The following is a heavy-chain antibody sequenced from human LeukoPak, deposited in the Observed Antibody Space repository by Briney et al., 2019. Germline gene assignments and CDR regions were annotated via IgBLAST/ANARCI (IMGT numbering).Heavy chain of an antibody. D-gene: IGHD3-10*01. Sequence: PSETLSLTCTVSGGSISSYHWSWIRQPPGKGLEWIGYIYYSGSTNYNPSLKSRVTISVDTSKNQFSLKLSSVTAADTAVYYCARARWFGHFDYWGQGTLVTVSS. CDR3: ARARWFGHFDY. CDR1: GGSISSYH. CDR2: IYYSGST. V-gene: IGHV4-59*01. J-gene: IGHJ4*02.